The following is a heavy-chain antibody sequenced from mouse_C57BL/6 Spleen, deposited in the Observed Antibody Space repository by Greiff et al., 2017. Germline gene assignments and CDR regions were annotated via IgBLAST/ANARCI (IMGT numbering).Heavy chain of an antibody. CDR3: ARYGDSMDY. CDR2: ISDGGSYT. J-gene: IGHJ4*01. Sequence: EVMLVESGGGLVKPGGSLKLSCAASGFTFSSYAMSWVRQTPEKRLEWVATISDGGSYTYYPDNVKGRFTISRDNAKNNLYLQMSHLKSEDTAMYYCARYGDSMDYWGQGTSVTVSS. CDR1: GFTFSSYA. D-gene: IGHD1-1*01. V-gene: IGHV5-4*03.